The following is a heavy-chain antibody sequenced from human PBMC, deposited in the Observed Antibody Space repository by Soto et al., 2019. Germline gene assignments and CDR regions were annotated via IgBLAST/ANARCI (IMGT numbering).Heavy chain of an antibody. D-gene: IGHD3-9*01. CDR2: TSSDGSEK. Sequence: QVQLVESGGGMVQPGRSLRVSCAASGFTFSNYAMHWVRRAPGKGLEWVAITSSDGSEKDYADSVKGRFTISRDNSKNTLYLQMNSLRAEDTAVYYCARDRDKILTGYHDYWGQGTLVTVSS. V-gene: IGHV3-30-3*01. J-gene: IGHJ4*02. CDR1: GFTFSNYA. CDR3: ARDRDKILTGYHDY.